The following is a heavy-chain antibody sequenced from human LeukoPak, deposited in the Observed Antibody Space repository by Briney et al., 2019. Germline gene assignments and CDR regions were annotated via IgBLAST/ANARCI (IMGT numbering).Heavy chain of an antibody. CDR3: ARQKGKYSSGWFNYDYGRDV. Sequence: PGESLKISCKGSGYSFTTYWIGWVRQMPGKGLEWMGIIYPGDSEIRYSPSFQGQVTISADKSINTAYLQWSSLKASDTAMYYCARQKGKYSSGWFNYDYGRDVGGKGTTVTVPP. D-gene: IGHD6-19*01. V-gene: IGHV5-51*01. CDR1: GYSFTTYW. CDR2: IYPGDSEI. J-gene: IGHJ6*04.